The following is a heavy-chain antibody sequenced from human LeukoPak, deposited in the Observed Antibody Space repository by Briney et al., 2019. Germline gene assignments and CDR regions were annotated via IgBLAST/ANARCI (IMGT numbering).Heavy chain of an antibody. CDR2: ISGSGGST. CDR1: GFTFSSYA. J-gene: IGHJ6*03. V-gene: IGHV3-23*01. Sequence: GGSLRLSCAASGFTFSSYAMSWVRQAPGKGLEWVSAISGSGGSTYYADSVKGRFTISRDNSKNTLYLQMNSLRAEDTASYYCARVRLGYCSGGSCSRGGTPMDVWGKGTTVIISS. D-gene: IGHD2-15*01. CDR3: ARVRLGYCSGGSCSRGGTPMDV.